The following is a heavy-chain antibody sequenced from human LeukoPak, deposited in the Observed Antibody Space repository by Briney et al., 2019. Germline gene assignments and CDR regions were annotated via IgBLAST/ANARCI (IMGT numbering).Heavy chain of an antibody. Sequence: GGSLRLSCAASGFTVSSNYMSWVRQAPGKGLEWVSVIYSGGSTYYADSVKGRFTISRDDAKSSLYLQMNSLRAEDTAVYYCARRNAMDVWGQGTTVIVFS. CDR2: IYSGGST. J-gene: IGHJ6*02. V-gene: IGHV3-53*01. CDR3: ARRNAMDV. CDR1: GFTVSSNY.